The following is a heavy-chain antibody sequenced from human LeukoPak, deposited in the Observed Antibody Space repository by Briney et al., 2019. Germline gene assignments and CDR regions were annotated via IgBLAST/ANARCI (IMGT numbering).Heavy chain of an antibody. CDR1: GGSISSFY. J-gene: IGHJ4*02. CDR3: ATVASGWYPDY. Sequence: SETLSLTCTVSGGSISSFYYNWIRQPPGKGLEWIGYIDSSGITNYNSSLNSRVTISLDTSQNQFSLKLNSVTAADTAVYYCATVASGWYPDYWGQGALVTVAS. D-gene: IGHD6-19*01. CDR2: IDSSGIT. V-gene: IGHV4-59*01.